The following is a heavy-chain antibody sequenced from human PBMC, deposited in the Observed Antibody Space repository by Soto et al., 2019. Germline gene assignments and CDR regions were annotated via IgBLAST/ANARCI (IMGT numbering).Heavy chain of an antibody. D-gene: IGHD3-10*01. J-gene: IGHJ6*04. CDR3: ARALGNRVTMVRGVPWYYYGMDV. CDR2: ISSNGGST. Sequence: PGGSLRLSCSASGFTFSSYAMHWVRQAPGKGLEYVSAISSNGGSTYYADSVKGRFTISSDNSKNTLYLQMSSLRAEDTAVYYCARALGNRVTMVRGVPWYYYGMDVWGKGTTVTVSS. V-gene: IGHV3-64D*08. CDR1: GFTFSSYA.